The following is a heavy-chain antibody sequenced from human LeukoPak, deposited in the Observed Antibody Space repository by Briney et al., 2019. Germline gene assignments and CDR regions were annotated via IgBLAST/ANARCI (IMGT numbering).Heavy chain of an antibody. V-gene: IGHV4-30-2*01. J-gene: IGHJ5*02. CDR3: AREAIAAAGTVSNWFDP. CDR2: IYHSGST. D-gene: IGHD6-13*01. Sequence: SQTLSPTCAVSGGSISSGGYSWSWIRQPPGKGLEWIGYIYHSGSTYYNPSLKSRVTISVDRSKNQFSLKLSSVTAADTAVYYCAREAIAAAGTVSNWFDPWGQGTLVTVSS. CDR1: GGSISSGGYS.